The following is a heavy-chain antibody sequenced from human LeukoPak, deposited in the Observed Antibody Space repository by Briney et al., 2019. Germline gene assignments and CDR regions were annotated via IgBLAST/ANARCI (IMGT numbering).Heavy chain of an antibody. D-gene: IGHD6-13*01. J-gene: IGHJ6*02. CDR1: GGSISSYY. CDR2: IYYSGST. V-gene: IGHV4-59*08. Sequence: SSGTLSLTCTVSGGSISSYYWSWIRQPPGKGLEWIGYIYYSGSTNYNPSLKSRVTISVDTSKNQFSLKLSSVTAADTAVYYCARHEGQNSWYGYYYYYGMDVWGQGTTVTVSS. CDR3: ARHEGQNSWYGYYYYYGMDV.